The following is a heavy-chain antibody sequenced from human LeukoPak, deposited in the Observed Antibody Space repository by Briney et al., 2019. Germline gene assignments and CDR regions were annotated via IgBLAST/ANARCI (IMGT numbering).Heavy chain of an antibody. V-gene: IGHV4-59*01. J-gene: IGHJ4*02. CDR3: ARDGYSGNDGL. CDR2: ISYSGST. D-gene: IGHD5-12*01. CDR1: GGSINTYY. Sequence: SETLSLICTVSGGSINTYYWSWIRQPPGKGLEGIGYISYSGSTKYNPSLKSRVTISVDTSKNQFSLKLSSVTAADTAVYYCARDGYSGNDGLWGQGTLVTVSS.